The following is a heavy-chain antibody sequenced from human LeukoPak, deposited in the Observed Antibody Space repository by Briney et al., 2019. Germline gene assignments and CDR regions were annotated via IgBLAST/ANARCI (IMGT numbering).Heavy chain of an antibody. Sequence: ASEPLSLTCSVSGYSISSGNNWGWIRQPPGKGPEWIGSTHHNGPTFYHPSLKSRVTISVDTSLNQVSLNLNSVTAADTAVYYCAREQWGSTFPDYWGQGVLVIVSS. CDR1: GYSISSGNN. V-gene: IGHV4-38-2*02. CDR2: THHNGPT. CDR3: AREQWGSTFPDY. J-gene: IGHJ4*02. D-gene: IGHD1-26*01.